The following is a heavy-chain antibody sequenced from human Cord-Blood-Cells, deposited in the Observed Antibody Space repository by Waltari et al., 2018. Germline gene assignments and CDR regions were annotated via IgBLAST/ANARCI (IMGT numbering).Heavy chain of an antibody. CDR2: IYYSGST. V-gene: IGHV4-59*08. J-gene: IGHJ4*02. D-gene: IGHD7-27*01. Sequence: QVQLQESGPGLVKPSETLSLTCTVSGGSISSYYWSWIRQPPGKGLEWIGYIYYSGSTNYNPSLKSRVTISVDTSKNQFSLKLSSVTAADTAVYYCASLTGDYWGQGTLVTVSS. CDR3: ASLTGDY. CDR1: GGSISSYY.